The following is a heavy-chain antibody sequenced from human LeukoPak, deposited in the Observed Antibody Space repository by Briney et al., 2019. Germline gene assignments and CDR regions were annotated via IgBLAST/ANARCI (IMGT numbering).Heavy chain of an antibody. CDR1: GFTFSSYA. J-gene: IGHJ4*02. V-gene: IGHV3-23*01. CDR3: AKGTTVTYYFDY. D-gene: IGHD4-17*01. CDR2: ISGGGGST. Sequence: AGGSLRLSCAASGFTFSSYAMSWVRQAPGKGLEWVSAISGGGGSTYYADSVKGRFTISRDNSKNTLYLQMNSLRAEDTAVYYCAKGTTVTYYFDYWGQGTLVTVSS.